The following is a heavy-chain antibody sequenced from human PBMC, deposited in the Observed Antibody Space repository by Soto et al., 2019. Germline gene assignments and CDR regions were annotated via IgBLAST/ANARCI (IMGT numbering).Heavy chain of an antibody. V-gene: IGHV4-59*01. CDR1: GGSISSYC. Sequence: ETLSLTCTVSGGSISSYCWSWIRQPPGKGMEWIGYIYYNGSTNYNPSPKSRVTISVDTSKNQFSLKLSSVTAADTAVYYCARDRPARASGYPLSPPYYYYVMDVWGQGTTVTVSS. CDR2: IYYNGST. J-gene: IGHJ6*02. CDR3: ARDRPARASGYPLSPPYYYYVMDV. D-gene: IGHD5-12*01.